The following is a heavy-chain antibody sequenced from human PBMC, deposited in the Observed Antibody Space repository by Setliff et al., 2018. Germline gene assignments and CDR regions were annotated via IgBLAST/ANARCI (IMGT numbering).Heavy chain of an antibody. J-gene: IGHJ4*02. CDR3: ARCSSWHGHYPHFNY. CDR2: ISSDGTSI. D-gene: IGHD6-13*01. Sequence: PGGSLRLSCMASGFTFSDYYMSWIRQAPGEGLEWVSVISSDGTSIYYADSVKGRFTISRDNSKNTLYLQMNRLRAEDTAIYYCARCSSWHGHYPHFNYWGQGTLVTVSS. CDR1: GFTFSDYY. V-gene: IGHV3-23*03.